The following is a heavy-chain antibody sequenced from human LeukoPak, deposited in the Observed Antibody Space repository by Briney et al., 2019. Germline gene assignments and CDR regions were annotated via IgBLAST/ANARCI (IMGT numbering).Heavy chain of an antibody. J-gene: IGHJ6*03. CDR3: ARQAAAGLYYYYYMDV. Sequence: PSETLSLTCAVYGGSFSGYYWSWIRQPPGKGLEWIGEINHSGSTNYNPSLKSRVTISVDTSKNQFSLKLSSVTAADTAVYYCARQAAAGLYYYYYMDVWGKGTTVTISS. V-gene: IGHV4-34*01. CDR1: GGSFSGYY. CDR2: INHSGST. D-gene: IGHD6-13*01.